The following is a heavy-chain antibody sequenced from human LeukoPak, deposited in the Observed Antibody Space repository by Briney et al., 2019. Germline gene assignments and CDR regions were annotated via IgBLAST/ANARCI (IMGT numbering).Heavy chain of an antibody. CDR1: GFIVSDYY. V-gene: IGHV3-23*01. CDR3: AKGRWDFWSGPALDY. Sequence: GGSLRLSCAVSGFIVSDYYMSWVRQAPGKGLEWVATISGSGGSTYYADSMKGRFTISRDNSKNTLYLQMNSLRAEDTAVYYCAKGRWDFWSGPALDYWGQGTLVTVSS. CDR2: ISGSGGST. D-gene: IGHD3-3*01. J-gene: IGHJ4*02.